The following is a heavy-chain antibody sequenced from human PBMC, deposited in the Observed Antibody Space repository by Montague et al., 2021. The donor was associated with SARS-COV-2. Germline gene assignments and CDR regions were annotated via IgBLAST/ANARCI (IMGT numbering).Heavy chain of an antibody. D-gene: IGHD6-25*01. J-gene: IGHJ6*02. CDR2: INHSGRT. Sequence: SETLSLTCAVYGASFSGYHWTWIRQPPGKGLEWIGEINHSGRTTYNPSLKSRVTISVDTYKNQFSLKLSSVTAADTAVYYCARGPHSSGRRCFCYYGFDVWGQGTPVTVSS. V-gene: IGHV4-34*01. CDR3: ARGPHSSGRRCFCYYGFDV. CDR1: GASFSGYH.